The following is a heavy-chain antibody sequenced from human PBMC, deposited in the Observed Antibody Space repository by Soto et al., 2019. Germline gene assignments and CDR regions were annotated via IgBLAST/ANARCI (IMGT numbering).Heavy chain of an antibody. CDR1: GFTFSSYA. CDR2: ISGSGGST. J-gene: IGHJ4*02. V-gene: IGHV3-23*01. CDR3: WKDLMGDVAH. Sequence: EVQLLESGGGLVQPGGSLRLSCAASGFTFSSYAMSWVRQAPGKGLEWVSAISGSGGSTYYSYSVKGRFTISRDNSKNALYLQITSLRAEDTAVYYCWKDLMGDVAHWGQGTLVTVSS. D-gene: IGHD2-8*01.